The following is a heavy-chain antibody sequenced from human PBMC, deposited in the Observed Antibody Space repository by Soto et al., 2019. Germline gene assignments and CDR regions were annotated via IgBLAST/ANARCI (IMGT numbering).Heavy chain of an antibody. CDR1: GYTFSSYD. D-gene: IGHD6-13*01. CDR2: MNPNSANT. Sequence: EASVKVSCKDSGYTFSSYDINWVRQATGQGLEWMGWMNPNSANTGYAEKFQGRVTMTRNTSISTAYMELSSLASEDSAVYYCARGQLVGPDHYYYFAMDVWGQGSTVTVSS. J-gene: IGHJ6*02. CDR3: ARGQLVGPDHYYYFAMDV. V-gene: IGHV1-8*01.